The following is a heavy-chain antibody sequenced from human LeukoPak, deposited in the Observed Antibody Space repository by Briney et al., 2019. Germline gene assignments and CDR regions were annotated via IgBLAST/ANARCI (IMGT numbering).Heavy chain of an antibody. CDR3: ARVSGPFLDY. Sequence: GGSLRLSCAASGFIVSSNYMSWVRQAPGKGLEWVSVIYSGGSTYYADSVKGRFTISRDNSKNTLYLQMNSLRAEDTAVYYCARVSGPFLDYWGQGTLVTVSS. J-gene: IGHJ4*02. D-gene: IGHD6-25*01. CDR1: GFIVSSNY. CDR2: IYSGGST. V-gene: IGHV3-53*01.